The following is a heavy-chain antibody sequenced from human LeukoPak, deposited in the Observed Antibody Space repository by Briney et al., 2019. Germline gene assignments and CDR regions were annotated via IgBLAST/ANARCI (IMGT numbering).Heavy chain of an antibody. CDR3: ARAPRGVVVKSDAFDI. J-gene: IGHJ3*02. CDR2: IHYSGST. D-gene: IGHD2-15*01. V-gene: IGHV4-39*07. CDR1: GGSISSSSYY. Sequence: PSETLSLTCTVSGGSISSSSYYWGWIRQPPGKGLEWIGSIHYSGSTYYNPSLKSRVTISVDTSKNQFSLKLSSVTAADTAVYYCARAPRGVVVKSDAFDIWGQGTMVTVSS.